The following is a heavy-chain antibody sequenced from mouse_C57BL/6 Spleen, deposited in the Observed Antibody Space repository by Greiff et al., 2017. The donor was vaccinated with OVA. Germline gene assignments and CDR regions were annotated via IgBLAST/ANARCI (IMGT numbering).Heavy chain of an antibody. CDR1: GYAFTNYL. CDR3: ARGITTVVARYFDV. V-gene: IGHV1-54*01. J-gene: IGHJ1*03. Sequence: QVQLQQSGAELVRPGTSVKVSCKASGYAFTNYLIEWVKQRPGQGLEWIGVINPGSGGTNYNEKFKGKATLTADKSSSTAYMQLSSLTSEDSAVYCCARGITTVVARYFDVWGTGTTVTVSS. CDR2: INPGSGGT. D-gene: IGHD1-1*01.